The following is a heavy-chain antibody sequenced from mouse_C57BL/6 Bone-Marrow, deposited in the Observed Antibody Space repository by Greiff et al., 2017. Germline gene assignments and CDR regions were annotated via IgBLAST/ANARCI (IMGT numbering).Heavy chain of an antibody. J-gene: IGHJ2*01. CDR3: ARNYYGRGYFDY. Sequence: EVQRVESGPGLAKPSQTLSITCSVTGYSITSDYWNWIRKFPGNKLEYMGHISYSGSTYYNPSLNSRISITRDTSKSQSYLQLNSVTTEDTATYFCARNYYGRGYFDYWGQGTTLTVSS. D-gene: IGHD1-1*01. CDR2: ISYSGST. V-gene: IGHV3-8*01. CDR1: GYSITSDY.